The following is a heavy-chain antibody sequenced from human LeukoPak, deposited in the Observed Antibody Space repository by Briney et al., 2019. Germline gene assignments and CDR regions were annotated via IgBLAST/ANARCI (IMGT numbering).Heavy chain of an antibody. J-gene: IGHJ6*02. D-gene: IGHD3-3*01. V-gene: IGHV5-51*01. Sequence: GESLKICRWGCGEKVASVWIGCGRQIPGKGLEWMGIIYPGNSHTRYSPSFQGQVTISADKSISTAYLQWSSLKASDTAMYYCARRIIEVTTPATRYYYYGMDVWGQGTLVTVSS. CDR3: ARRIIEVTTPATRYYYYGMDV. CDR2: IYPGNSHT. CDR1: GEKVASVW.